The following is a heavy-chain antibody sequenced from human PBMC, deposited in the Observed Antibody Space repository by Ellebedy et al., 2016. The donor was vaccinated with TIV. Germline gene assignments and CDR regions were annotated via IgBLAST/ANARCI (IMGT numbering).Heavy chain of an antibody. CDR1: GYTLTSYE. CDR3: ARDGLWEFDY. D-gene: IGHD1-26*01. V-gene: IGHV1-2*02. Sequence: ASVKVSXXASGYTLTSYELSWVRQAPGQGLEWMGWINPNSGGTNYAQKFQGRVTMTRDTSISTAYMELSRLRSDDTAVYYCARDGLWEFDYWGQGTLVTVSS. J-gene: IGHJ4*02. CDR2: INPNSGGT.